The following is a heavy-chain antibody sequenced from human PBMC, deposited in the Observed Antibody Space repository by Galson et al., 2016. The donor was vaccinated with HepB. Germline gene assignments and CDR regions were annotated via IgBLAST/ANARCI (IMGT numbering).Heavy chain of an antibody. V-gene: IGHV5-10-1*01. CDR3: ARHPLGANVGYYHPMDV. CDR1: GYNFPSYW. CDR2: IDPHEFYT. Sequence: QSGAEVKKPGESLRISCEGSGYNFPSYWISWVRQLPGKGLEWVGRIDPHEFYTDYSPSFQGHVIISVDSSIRTVYLHWNSLQASDTAMYYCARHPLGANVGYYHPMDVWGPGTTVTVSS. D-gene: IGHD3-16*01. J-gene: IGHJ6*02.